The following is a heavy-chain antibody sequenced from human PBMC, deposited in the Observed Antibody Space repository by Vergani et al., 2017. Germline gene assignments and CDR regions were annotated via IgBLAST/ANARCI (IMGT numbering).Heavy chain of an antibody. CDR2: IYPADSDS. D-gene: IGHD6-19*01. CDR3: ARQVAVAGKWWGPYYYYGMDV. V-gene: IGHV5-51*01. Sequence: EVQLVQSGPEMRKPGESLKISCKGSQYSFGNYWICWVRQMPGKGLEWMGIIYPADSDSRYSPSFQGQVTISADKSISTAFLQWDTLKASDTALYYCARQVAVAGKWWGPYYYYGMDVWGQGTTVTVSS. CDR1: QYSFGNYW. J-gene: IGHJ6*02.